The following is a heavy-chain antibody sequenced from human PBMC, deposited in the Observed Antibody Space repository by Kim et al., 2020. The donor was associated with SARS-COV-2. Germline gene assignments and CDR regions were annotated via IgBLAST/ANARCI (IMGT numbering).Heavy chain of an antibody. D-gene: IGHD3-22*01. Sequence: PSLKSRVNISVDTSKNQFSLKLSSVTAAETAVYYCARGRYDSSGYYLLGDWGQGTLVTVSS. CDR3: ARGRYDSSGYYLLGD. V-gene: IGHV4-34*01. J-gene: IGHJ4*02.